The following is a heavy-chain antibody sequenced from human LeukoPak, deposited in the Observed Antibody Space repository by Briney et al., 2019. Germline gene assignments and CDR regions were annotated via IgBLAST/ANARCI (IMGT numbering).Heavy chain of an antibody. V-gene: IGHV4-30-2*01. CDR1: GGSISSGGYS. Sequence: SETLSLTCAVSGGSISSGGYSWSWIRQPPGKGLEWIGYIYHSGSTYYNPSLKSRVTISVDRSKNQFSLKLSSVTAADTAVYFCARRSGSYSYYGVDVWGQGTTVTVSS. D-gene: IGHD1-26*01. J-gene: IGHJ6*02. CDR2: IYHSGST. CDR3: ARRSGSYSYYGVDV.